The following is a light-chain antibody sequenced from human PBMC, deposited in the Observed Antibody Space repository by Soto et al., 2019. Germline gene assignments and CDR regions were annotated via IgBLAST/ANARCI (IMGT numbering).Light chain of an antibody. V-gene: IGLV2-8*01. J-gene: IGLJ2*01. CDR3: SSYGGSNNLI. Sequence: QSALTQPPSASGSPGQSVTISCSGTSSDVGGYNYVSWYQQHPGKAPKLMIYEVSKRPSGVPDRFSGSKSGNTASLTVSGLQAEDEADYYRSSYGGSNNLIFGGGTKLTVL. CDR1: SSDVGGYNY. CDR2: EVS.